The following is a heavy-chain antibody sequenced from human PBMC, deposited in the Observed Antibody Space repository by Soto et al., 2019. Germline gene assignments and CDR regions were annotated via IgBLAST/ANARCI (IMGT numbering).Heavy chain of an antibody. CDR1: GFTFSNFD. CDR2: ISTSGGTT. J-gene: IGHJ1*01. V-gene: IGHV3-23*01. D-gene: IGHD6-13*01. CDR3: ATGTAAPAH. Sequence: EVQLLEAGGGLVQPGGSLRLSCAASGFTFSNFDMSWVRQAPGKGLEWVSGISTSGGTTYYADSVKGRFTSSRDNSKNTLYLQMTSLSAEDTAVYDCATGTAAPAHWGQGTLVTVSS.